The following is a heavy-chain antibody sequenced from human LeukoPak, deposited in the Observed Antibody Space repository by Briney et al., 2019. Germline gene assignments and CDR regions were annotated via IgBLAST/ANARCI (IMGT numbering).Heavy chain of an antibody. CDR2: IIPIFGTA. CDR3: ARARGFVVVPAAMVRHYYYGMDV. J-gene: IGHJ6*04. Sequence: ASVKGSCKASGGTFSSYAISWVRQAPGQGLEWMGGIIPIFGTANYAQKFQGRVTITADESTSTAYMELSSLRSEDTAVYYCARARGFVVVPAAMVRHYYYGMDVWGKGTTVTVSS. V-gene: IGHV1-69*13. CDR1: GGTFSSYA. D-gene: IGHD2-2*01.